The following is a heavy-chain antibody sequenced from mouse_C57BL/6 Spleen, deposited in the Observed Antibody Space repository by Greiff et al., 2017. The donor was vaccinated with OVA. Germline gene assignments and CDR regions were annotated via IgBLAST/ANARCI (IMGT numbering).Heavy chain of an antibody. CDR2: ISYDGSN. CDR1: GYSITSGYY. V-gene: IGHV3-6*01. D-gene: IGHD2-1*01. Sequence: DVQLQESGPGLVKPSQSLSLTCSVTGYSITSGYYWNWIRQFPGNKLEWMGYISYDGSNNYNPSLKNRISITRDTSKNQFCLKLNSVTTEDTATYYCARGGNSHYCDYWGQGTTLTVSS. J-gene: IGHJ2*01. CDR3: ARGGNSHYCDY.